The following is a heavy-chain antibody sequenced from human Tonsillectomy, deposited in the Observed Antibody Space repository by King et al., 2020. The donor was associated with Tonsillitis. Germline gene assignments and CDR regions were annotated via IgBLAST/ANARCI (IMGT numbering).Heavy chain of an antibody. CDR2: IYSGSST. CDR1: GFTVNSNS. Sequence: VQLVESGGGLIQPGGSLRLSCAASGFTVNSNSMSWVRQAPGKGLEWVSLIYSGSSTYYAGSVRGRFSISRDNSKNTLYLQMNSLRPEDTAVYYCARTGKYGDFYFDYWGQGTRVTVSS. D-gene: IGHD4-17*01. V-gene: IGHV3-53*01. J-gene: IGHJ4*02. CDR3: ARTGKYGDFYFDY.